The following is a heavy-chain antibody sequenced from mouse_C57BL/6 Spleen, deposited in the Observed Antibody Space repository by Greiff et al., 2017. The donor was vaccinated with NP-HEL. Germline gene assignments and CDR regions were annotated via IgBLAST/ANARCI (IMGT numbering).Heavy chain of an antibody. J-gene: IGHJ1*03. Sequence: EVKLVESGGGLVKPGGSLKLSCAASGFTFSSYAMSWVRQTPEKRLEWVATISDGGSYTYYPDNVKGRFTISRDNAKNNLYLQMSHLKSEDTAMYYCARDPSLYGSGYHWYFDVWGTGTTVTVAS. V-gene: IGHV5-4*01. D-gene: IGHD1-1*01. CDR3: ARDPSLYGSGYHWYFDV. CDR2: ISDGGSYT. CDR1: GFTFSSYA.